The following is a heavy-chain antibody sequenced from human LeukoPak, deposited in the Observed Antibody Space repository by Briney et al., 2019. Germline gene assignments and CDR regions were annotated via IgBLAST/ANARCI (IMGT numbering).Heavy chain of an antibody. D-gene: IGHD3-3*01. CDR1: GYTFTGYY. CDR2: INPNSGGT. J-gene: IGHJ3*02. CDR3: ARGLMSGPSLDAFDI. V-gene: IGHV1-2*02. Sequence: ASVKVSCKASGYTFTGYYMHWVRQAPGQGLEWMGWINPNSGGTNYAQKFQGRVTMTRDTSTSTVYMELSSLRSEDTAVYYCARGLMSGPSLDAFDIWGQGTMVTVSS.